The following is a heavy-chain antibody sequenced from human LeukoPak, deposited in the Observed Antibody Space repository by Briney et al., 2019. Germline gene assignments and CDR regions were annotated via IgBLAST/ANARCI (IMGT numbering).Heavy chain of an antibody. CDR2: INHSGST. J-gene: IGHJ5*02. V-gene: IGHV4-34*01. D-gene: IGHD6-13*01. CDR3: ARGARYSSSWYRGWFDP. Sequence: SETLSLTCAVYGGSFSGYYWSRIRQPPGKGLEWIGEINHSGSTNYNPSLKSRVTISVDTSKNQFSLKLSSVTAADKAVYYCARGARYSSSWYRGWFDPWGQETLVTVSS. CDR1: GGSFSGYY.